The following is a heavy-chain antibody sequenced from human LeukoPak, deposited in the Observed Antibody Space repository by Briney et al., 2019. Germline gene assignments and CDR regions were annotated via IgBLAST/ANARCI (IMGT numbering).Heavy chain of an antibody. CDR3: ASGLRYFDWLSN. D-gene: IGHD3-9*01. CDR1: GYTFTGYY. Sequence: ASVKVSCKASGYTFTGYYMHWVRQATGQGLEWMGWMNPNSGNTGYAQKFQGRVTITRNTSISTAYMELSSLRSEDTAVYYCASGLRYFDWLSNWGQGTLVTVSS. V-gene: IGHV1-8*03. J-gene: IGHJ4*02. CDR2: MNPNSGNT.